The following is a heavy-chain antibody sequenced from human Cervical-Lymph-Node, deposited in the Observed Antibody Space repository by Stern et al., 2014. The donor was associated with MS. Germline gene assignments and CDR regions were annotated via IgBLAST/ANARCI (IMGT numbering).Heavy chain of an antibody. CDR2: ISGSATST. CDR3: AKGGGSFWTVRKCDP. CDR1: GFTFSTYA. J-gene: IGHJ5*02. Sequence: EVQLVESGGGLIQPGGSLRLSCAASGFTFSTYAMSWVRQAPGKGLEWVSAISGSATSTYYADSLQGRFTISRDNSKNTVYLQMNSLRAEDTAVYYCAKGGGSFWTVRKCDPWGQGTLVTVSA. V-gene: IGHV3-23*04. D-gene: IGHD1-26*01.